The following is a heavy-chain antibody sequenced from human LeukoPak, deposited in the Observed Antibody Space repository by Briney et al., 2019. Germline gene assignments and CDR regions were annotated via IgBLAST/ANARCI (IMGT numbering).Heavy chain of an antibody. CDR3: ARDQTTKYSSGWRGPFDY. CDR1: GFTFSTYW. Sequence: GGSLRLSCAASGFTFSTYWMSWVRQAPGKGLEWVANVKQDGSEKYYVDSVKGRFTISRDNAKNSLYLQMNSLRAEDTAVYYCARDQTTKYSSGWRGPFDYWGQGTLVTVSS. J-gene: IGHJ4*02. V-gene: IGHV3-7*01. D-gene: IGHD6-19*01. CDR2: VKQDGSEK.